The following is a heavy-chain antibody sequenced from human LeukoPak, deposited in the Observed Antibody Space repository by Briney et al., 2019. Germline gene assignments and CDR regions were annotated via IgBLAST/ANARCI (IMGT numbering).Heavy chain of an antibody. J-gene: IGHJ4*02. D-gene: IGHD5-24*01. CDR3: ARDSALSDGVFDY. CDR1: GFTFSSYA. CDR2: ISYDGSNK. Sequence: PGGSLRLSCAASGFTFSSYAMHWVRQAPGKGLEWVAVISYDGSNKYYADSVKGRFTISRDNSKNTLYLQMNSLRAEDTAVYYCARDSALSDGVFDYWGQGTLVTVSS. V-gene: IGHV3-30-3*01.